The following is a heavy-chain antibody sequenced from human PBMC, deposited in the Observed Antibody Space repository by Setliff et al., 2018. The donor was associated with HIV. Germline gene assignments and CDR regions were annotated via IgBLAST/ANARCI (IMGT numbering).Heavy chain of an antibody. J-gene: IGHJ4*02. CDR1: GGSISSHF. Sequence: PSETLSLTCTVSGGSISSHFWSWIRQPPGKGLEWIGSIYYSGSTNYNPSLKSRVTISVVTSKNQFSLKLSSVTAADTAVYYCARVGYGDISGLDYWGQGTLVTVSS. D-gene: IGHD4-17*01. CDR3: ARVGYGDISGLDY. V-gene: IGHV4-59*11. CDR2: IYYSGST.